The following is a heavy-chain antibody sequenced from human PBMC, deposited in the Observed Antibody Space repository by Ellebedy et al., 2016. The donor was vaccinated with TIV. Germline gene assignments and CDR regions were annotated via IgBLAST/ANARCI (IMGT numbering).Heavy chain of an antibody. CDR3: AGAYSGIYYDHY. J-gene: IGHJ4*02. V-gene: IGHV3-48*03. D-gene: IGHD1-26*01. CDR1: GFTFSSYE. CDR2: ISGSGGTI. Sequence: PGGSLRLSCAASGFTFSSYEMNWVRQAPGKGLEWVSYISGSGGTIYYADSVKGRFTISRDNAKNSLYLQMNSLRAEDTAVYYWAGAYSGIYYDHYWGQGTLVTVSS.